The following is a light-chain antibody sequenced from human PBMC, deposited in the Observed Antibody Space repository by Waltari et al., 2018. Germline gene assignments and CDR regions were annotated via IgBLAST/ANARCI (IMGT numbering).Light chain of an antibody. CDR1: QYIRTY. V-gene: IGKV1-39*01. Sequence: DFQMIHSPSSLSASVGYRVSITCRASQYIRTYLNWYQQKPGKGPKLLIYAASTLQSGVPSRFSGSGSGTDFTFTISSLQLEDFATYYCQQSYDTPRTFGQGTKVEVK. CDR2: AAS. CDR3: QQSYDTPRT. J-gene: IGKJ1*01.